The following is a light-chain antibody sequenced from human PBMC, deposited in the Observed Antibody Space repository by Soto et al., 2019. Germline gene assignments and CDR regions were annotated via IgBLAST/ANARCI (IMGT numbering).Light chain of an antibody. V-gene: IGKV3-11*01. CDR3: QQRSNWRGLT. CDR2: DAS. J-gene: IGKJ4*01. CDR1: QSVSSY. Sequence: EIVLTQSPATLSLSPGERATLSCRASQSVSSYLAWYQQKPGQAPRLLIYDASNRATGIPARLSGSGSGTDFTLTISSLEPEDFAVYYCQQRSNWRGLTFGGGTKVEIK.